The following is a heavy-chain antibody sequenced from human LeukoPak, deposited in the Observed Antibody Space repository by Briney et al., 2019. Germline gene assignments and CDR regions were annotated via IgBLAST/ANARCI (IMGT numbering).Heavy chain of an antibody. CDR1: GFSFSRYC. Sequence: PSETLSLTCSVSGFSFSRYCWAWLRQPPGKGLEWLGEINPSGSPDYNPSLKSRATISVDTSKDQFSLRVASVTAADTAVYYCARFPHDRLEYYYYIDVWGKGTTVTVSS. CDR3: ARFPHDRLEYYYYIDV. D-gene: IGHD2/OR15-2a*01. CDR2: INPSGSP. J-gene: IGHJ6*03. V-gene: IGHV4-34*01.